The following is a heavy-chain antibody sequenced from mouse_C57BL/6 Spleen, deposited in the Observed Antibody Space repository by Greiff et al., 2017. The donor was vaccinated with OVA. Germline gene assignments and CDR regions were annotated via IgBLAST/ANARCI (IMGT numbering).Heavy chain of an antibody. V-gene: IGHV1-62-2*01. Sequence: VQLQQSGAELVKPGASVKLSCKASGYTFTEYTIHWVKQRSGQGLEWIGWFYPGSGSIKYNEKFKDKATLTADKSSSTVYMELSRLTSEDSAVYFCARHEEGYYGSSLWYFDVWGTGTTVTVSS. CDR1: GYTFTEYT. J-gene: IGHJ1*03. CDR2: FYPGSGSI. D-gene: IGHD1-1*01. CDR3: ARHEEGYYGSSLWYFDV.